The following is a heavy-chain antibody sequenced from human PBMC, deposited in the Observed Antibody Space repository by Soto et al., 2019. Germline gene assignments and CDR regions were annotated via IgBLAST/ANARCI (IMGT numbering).Heavy chain of an antibody. J-gene: IGHJ4*02. Sequence: QVQLQESGPGLVKPSGTLSLTCAVSGVSISSHDWWTWVRQPPGKGLEWIGESHQSGNTHYNSSLESRVPISLDKSTNQLSLQLTSVTVADTAVYYCATRDTGRVYWGQGTLVPVSS. CDR3: ATRDTGRVY. CDR2: SHQSGNT. D-gene: IGHD5-18*01. CDR1: GVSISSHDW. V-gene: IGHV4-4*02.